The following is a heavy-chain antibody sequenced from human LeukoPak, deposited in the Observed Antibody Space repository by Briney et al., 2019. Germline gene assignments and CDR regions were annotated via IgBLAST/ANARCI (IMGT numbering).Heavy chain of an antibody. Sequence: SETLSLTCTVSSGSISTSNYYWSWIRQPPGKGLEWIGYIYESGSTNYNPSLKSRVTISVDTSKNQFSLKLSSVTAADTAVFYCASLTTADAFDIWGQGTMVTVSS. CDR1: SGSISTSNYY. CDR3: ASLTTADAFDI. CDR2: IYESGST. J-gene: IGHJ3*02. V-gene: IGHV4-61*01. D-gene: IGHD3-22*01.